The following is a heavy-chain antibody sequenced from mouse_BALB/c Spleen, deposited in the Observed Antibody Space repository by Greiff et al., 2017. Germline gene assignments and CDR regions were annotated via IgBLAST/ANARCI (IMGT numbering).Heavy chain of an antibody. J-gene: IGHJ2*01. CDR2: ISYDGSN. CDR1: GYSITSGYY. V-gene: IGHV3-6*02. D-gene: IGHD1-1*02. CDR3: ARGGTMSYYFDY. Sequence: EVQLVESGPGLVKPSQSLSLTCSVTGYSITSGYYWNWIRQFPGNKLEWMGYISYDGSNNYNPSLKNRISITRDTSKNQFFLKLNSVTTEDTATYYCARGGTMSYYFDYWGQGTTLTVSS.